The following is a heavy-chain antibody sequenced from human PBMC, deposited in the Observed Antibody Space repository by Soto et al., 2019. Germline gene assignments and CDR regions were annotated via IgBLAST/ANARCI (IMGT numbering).Heavy chain of an antibody. J-gene: IGHJ6*02. CDR1: GFTFSSYS. Sequence: GGSLRLSCAASGFTFSSYSMNWVRQAPGKGLEWVSSISSSSSYIYYADSVKGRFTISRDNAKNSLYLQMNSLRAEDTAVYYCARDQQQLAYYYYGMAVWGQGTSATVSS. CDR3: ARDQQQLAYYYYGMAV. D-gene: IGHD6-13*01. CDR2: ISSSSSYI. V-gene: IGHV3-21*01.